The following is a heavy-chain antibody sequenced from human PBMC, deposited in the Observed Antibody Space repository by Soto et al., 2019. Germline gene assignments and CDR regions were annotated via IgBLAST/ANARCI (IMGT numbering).Heavy chain of an antibody. CDR2: INAGNGNT. CDR3: VTETPSTFWFDS. J-gene: IGHJ5*01. CDR1: GYTFTSYA. D-gene: IGHD3-16*01. V-gene: IGHV1-3*01. Sequence: ASVKVSCKASGYTFTSYAMHWVRQAPGQRLEWMGWINAGNGNTKYSQKLQGRVTITRDTSASTVYMELSSLRSEDTAVYYCVTETPSTFWFDSWGLGTLVTVSS.